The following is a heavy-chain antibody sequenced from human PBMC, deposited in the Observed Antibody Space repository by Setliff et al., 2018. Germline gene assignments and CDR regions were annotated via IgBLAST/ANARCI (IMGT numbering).Heavy chain of an antibody. V-gene: IGHV3-48*01. D-gene: IGHD1-1*01. CDR1: GFTFSDYS. Sequence: SLRLSCAASGFTFSDYSMNWVRQAPGKGLHWVSYISSASRTIHYADSVKGRFTISRDNAMNSLYLQMNSLRADDTAVYYCARQRYYDTTGKAFDIWGQGTMVTVSS. CDR2: ISSASRTI. J-gene: IGHJ3*02. CDR3: ARQRYYDTTGKAFDI.